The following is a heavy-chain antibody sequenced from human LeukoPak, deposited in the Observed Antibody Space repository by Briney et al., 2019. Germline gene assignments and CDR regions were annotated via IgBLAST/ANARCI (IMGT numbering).Heavy chain of an antibody. D-gene: IGHD3-22*01. V-gene: IGHV3-53*01. J-gene: IGHJ4*02. CDR1: GFTVSSNY. CDR2: IYSGGST. Sequence: GGSLRLSCAASGFTVSSNYMSWVRQAPGKGLEWVSVIYSGGSTYYADSVKGRFTISRDNSKNTLYLQMNSLRAEDTAVYYCASSARNYYDSSGQLYWGQGTLVTVSS. CDR3: ASSARNYYDSSGQLY.